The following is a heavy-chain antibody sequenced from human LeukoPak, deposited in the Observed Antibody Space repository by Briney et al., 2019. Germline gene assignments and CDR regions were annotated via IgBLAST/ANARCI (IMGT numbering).Heavy chain of an antibody. CDR1: GGSISGFY. Sequence: SETLSLTCTVSGGSISGFYWSWIRRPPGKGLEWIGYIYYSGSTNYNPSLKSRVTISVDTSKDQFSLKLGSVTAADTAVYYCARLITSSWYYFDFWGQGTLVTVSS. CDR2: IYYSGST. V-gene: IGHV4-59*08. CDR3: ARLITSSWYYFDF. D-gene: IGHD6-13*01. J-gene: IGHJ4*02.